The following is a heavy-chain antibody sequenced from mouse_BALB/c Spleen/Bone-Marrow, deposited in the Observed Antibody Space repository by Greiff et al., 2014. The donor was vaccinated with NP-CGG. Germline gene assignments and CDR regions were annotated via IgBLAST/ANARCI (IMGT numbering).Heavy chain of an antibody. V-gene: IGHV1-9*01. CDR1: GYTCSSYW. CDR3: ARWHYGNYDYAMDY. D-gene: IGHD2-1*01. CDR2: ILPGSGSF. J-gene: IGHJ4*01. Sequence: LVESGAEPMKPGASVKISCKATGYTCSSYWLEWVIQRPGHGLEWIGEILPGSGSFNYNEKFKGKATFTADTSSNIAYMQRSSLTSEDSAVYYCARWHYGNYDYAMDYWGQGTSVTVSS.